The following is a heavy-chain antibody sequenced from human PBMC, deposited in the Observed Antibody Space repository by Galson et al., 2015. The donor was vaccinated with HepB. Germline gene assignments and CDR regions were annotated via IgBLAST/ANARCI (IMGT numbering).Heavy chain of an antibody. CDR3: TTRHYYHANYFDY. D-gene: IGHD3-22*01. Sequence: SLRLSCAASGFTFSNAWMSWVRQAPGKGLEWVGRIKSKTDGGTTDYAAPVKGRFTISRDDSKNTLYLQMNSLKTEDTAVYYCTTRHYYHANYFDYWGQGTLVTVSS. CDR1: GFTFSNAW. V-gene: IGHV3-15*01. J-gene: IGHJ4*02. CDR2: IKSKTDGGTT.